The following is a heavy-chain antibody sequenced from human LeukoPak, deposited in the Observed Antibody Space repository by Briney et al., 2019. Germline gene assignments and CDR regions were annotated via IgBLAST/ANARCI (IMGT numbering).Heavy chain of an antibody. CDR1: GGSISSYY. J-gene: IGHJ4*02. V-gene: IGHV4-59*12. Sequence: SETLSLTCTVSGGSISSYYWSWIRQPPGKGLEWIGYIYYSGSTNYNPSLKSRVTISVDTSKNQFSLKLSSVTAADTAVYYCARLRRFPGHYDFWSGTPYYFDYWGQGTLVTVSS. CDR3: ARLRRFPGHYDFWSGTPYYFDY. D-gene: IGHD3-3*01. CDR2: IYYSGST.